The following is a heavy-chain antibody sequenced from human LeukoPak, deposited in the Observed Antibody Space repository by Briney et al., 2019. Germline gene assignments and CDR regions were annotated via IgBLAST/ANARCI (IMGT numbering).Heavy chain of an antibody. J-gene: IGHJ4*02. Sequence: SETLSLTCAVSGVSISSSEWWLWVRQPPGQGLEWIGEIHRDGRTRYNPSPKSRVTMSMDYSKNQFSLSVTSVTAADTAIYYCGKTDIYFNPIDYWGPGSLVTVSS. D-gene: IGHD3-9*01. CDR3: GKTDIYFNPIDY. V-gene: IGHV4-4*02. CDR2: IHRDGRT. CDR1: GVSISSSEW.